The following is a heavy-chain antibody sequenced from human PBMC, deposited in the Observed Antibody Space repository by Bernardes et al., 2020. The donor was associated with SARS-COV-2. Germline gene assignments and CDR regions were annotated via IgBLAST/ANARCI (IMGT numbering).Heavy chain of an antibody. Sequence: SETLSLTCTVSGGSISAYYWSWFRQPPGKGLEWIGYLYYTGSTNYNPSLQSRATISVDTSKNQFSLKLSSVTAADTAVYYCARGFDYWGQGILVTVSS. CDR1: GGSISAYY. V-gene: IGHV4-59*01. CDR3: ARGFDY. CDR2: LYYTGST. J-gene: IGHJ4*02.